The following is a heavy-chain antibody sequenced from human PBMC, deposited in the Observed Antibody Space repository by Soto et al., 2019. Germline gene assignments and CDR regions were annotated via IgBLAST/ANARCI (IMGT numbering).Heavy chain of an antibody. CDR2: IHSDGSAT. CDR1: GFTFSYYW. CDR3: ARGDRGAFDD. J-gene: IGHJ4*02. Sequence: EVQLVESGGDLVQPGGSLRLSCAASGFTFSYYWMHWVRQPPGKGLVWVSRIHSDGSATTYADSVKGRFTISRDNAKNRLYLLMNSLTADDTAVYYCARGDRGAFDDWGQGTLVTVSS. D-gene: IGHD3-10*01. V-gene: IGHV3-74*01.